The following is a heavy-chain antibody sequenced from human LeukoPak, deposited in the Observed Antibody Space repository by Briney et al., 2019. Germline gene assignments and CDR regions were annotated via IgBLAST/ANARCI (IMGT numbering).Heavy chain of an antibody. V-gene: IGHV4-39*07. CDR3: ARAVERGNFDY. Sequence: SETLSLTCTVSGGSIISTTYYWGWIRQPPGEGLEWIGSIDYSGSTYYNPSLKSRATISVDTSKNQFSLKLSSVTAADTAVYYCARAVERGNFDYWGQGTLVTVSS. CDR2: IDYSGST. D-gene: IGHD4-23*01. J-gene: IGHJ4*02. CDR1: GGSIISTTYY.